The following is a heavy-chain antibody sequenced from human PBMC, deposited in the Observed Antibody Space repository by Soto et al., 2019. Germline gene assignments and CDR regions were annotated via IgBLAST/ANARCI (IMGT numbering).Heavy chain of an antibody. J-gene: IGHJ4*02. CDR1: GYTHTELS. CDR3: ATAPRFGELYDY. D-gene: IGHD3-10*01. Sequence: ASVKVSCKVSGYTHTELSMHWVRQAPGKGLEWMGGFDPEDGETIYAQKFQGRVTMTEDTSTDTAYMELSSLRSEDTAVYYCATAPRFGELYDYWGQGTLVTVSS. V-gene: IGHV1-24*01. CDR2: FDPEDGET.